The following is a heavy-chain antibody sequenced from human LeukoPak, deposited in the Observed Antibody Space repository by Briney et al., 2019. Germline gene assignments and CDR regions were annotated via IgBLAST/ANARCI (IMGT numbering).Heavy chain of an antibody. J-gene: IGHJ4*02. CDR3: ARGRRTVTTRFVDY. D-gene: IGHD4-17*01. Sequence: KPSETLSLTCTVSGGSISSYYWSWIRQPPGKGLEWIGYIYYSGSTNYNPSLKSRVTISVDTSENQFSLKLSSVTAADTAVYYCARGRRTVTTRFVDYWGQGTLVTVSS. CDR1: GGSISSYY. CDR2: IYYSGST. V-gene: IGHV4-59*01.